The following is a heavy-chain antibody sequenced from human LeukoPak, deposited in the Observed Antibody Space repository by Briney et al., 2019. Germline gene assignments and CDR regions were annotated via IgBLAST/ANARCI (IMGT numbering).Heavy chain of an antibody. D-gene: IGHD2-21*02. CDR2: ISSSGDYI. CDR1: GFTFSSYK. CDR3: ARATLAYCAGDCVSR. J-gene: IGHJ4*02. Sequence: GASLRLSCAASGFTFSSYKMNWVRQAPGKGLEWVSSISSSGDYIYYADSVRGRFTISRVNAKNSLYLQMNSLRAEDTAMYYCARATLAYCAGDCVSRWGQGTLVTVSS. V-gene: IGHV3-21*01.